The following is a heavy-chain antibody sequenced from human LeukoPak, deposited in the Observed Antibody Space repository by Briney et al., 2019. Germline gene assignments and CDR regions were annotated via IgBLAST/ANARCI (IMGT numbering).Heavy chain of an antibody. CDR3: ARPNRGAPFDY. Sequence: GQSLKISCQVSGDDFSRSWIGWVRQVPGKGLDWMGIIFPEDSDTRYSPSFQGQVTISADKSISTAYLQWSSLKASDTAIYYCARPNRGAPFDYWGQGTLVTVSS. CDR2: IFPEDSDT. D-gene: IGHD1-14*01. J-gene: IGHJ4*02. V-gene: IGHV5-51*01. CDR1: GDDFSRSW.